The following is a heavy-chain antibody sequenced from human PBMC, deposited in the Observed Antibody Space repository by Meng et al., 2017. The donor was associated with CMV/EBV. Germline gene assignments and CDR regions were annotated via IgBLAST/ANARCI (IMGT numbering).Heavy chain of an antibody. V-gene: IGHV3-48*03. CDR2: ISSSGYTI. Sequence: GESLKISCAVSGLSFSDYDMNWVRQAPGKGPECVSYISSSGYTIYYADSVKGRFTISRDNAKNTLYLQMNTLRVEDTAVYYCVRDGHSWNFDYWGQGSLVTVSS. CDR1: GLSFSDYD. CDR3: VRDGHSWNFDY. J-gene: IGHJ4*02. D-gene: IGHD6-13*01.